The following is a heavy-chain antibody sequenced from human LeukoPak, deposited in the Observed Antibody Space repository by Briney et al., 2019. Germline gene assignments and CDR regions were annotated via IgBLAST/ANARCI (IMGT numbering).Heavy chain of an antibody. CDR2: FDPEDDGT. J-gene: IGHJ3*01. Sequence: ASVKVSCKLSGFTLTELSMHWVRQAPGKGLEWMGRFDPEDDGTIYAQKFRGRITMTEDTSTDIAYMELSSLRTEDTAIYFCATARNQLLPTDAFDVWGQGTVITVAS. CDR1: GFTLTELS. CDR3: ATARNQLLPTDAFDV. D-gene: IGHD1-14*01. V-gene: IGHV1-24*01.